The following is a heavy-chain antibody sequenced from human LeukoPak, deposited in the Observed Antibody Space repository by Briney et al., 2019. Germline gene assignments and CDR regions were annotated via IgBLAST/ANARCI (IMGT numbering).Heavy chain of an antibody. V-gene: IGHV4-39*01. CDR2: IYYSGST. D-gene: IGHD3-3*01. CDR3: ASPRYDFWSGTYFDY. J-gene: IGHJ4*02. Sequence: WVRQAPGKGLEWIGSIYYSGSTYYNPSLKSRVTISVDTSKNQFSLKLSSVTAADTAVYYCASPRYDFWSGTYFDYWGQGTLVTVSS.